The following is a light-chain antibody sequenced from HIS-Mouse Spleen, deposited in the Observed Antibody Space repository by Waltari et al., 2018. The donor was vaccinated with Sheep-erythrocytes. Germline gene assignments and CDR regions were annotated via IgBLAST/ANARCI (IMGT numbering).Light chain of an antibody. CDR1: SSDVGSYNL. V-gene: IGLV2-23*01. Sequence: QSALTQPASVSGSPGQSITISCTGTSSDVGSYNLVSWYQQHPGKAPKLMIYEGSKRPSGVSKRFSGSKSGNTASLTISGLQAEDEADYYCCSYAGGSTPWVFGGGTK. CDR3: CSYAGGSTPWV. CDR2: EGS. J-gene: IGLJ3*02.